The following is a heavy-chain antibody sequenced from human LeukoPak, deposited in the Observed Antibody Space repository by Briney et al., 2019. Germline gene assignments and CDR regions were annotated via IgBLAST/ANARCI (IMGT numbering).Heavy chain of an antibody. V-gene: IGHV1-8*01. Sequence: ASVNVSCKASGYTFTSYDINWVRQATGQGLEWMGWMNPNSGNTGYAQKFQGRVTMTRNTSISTAYMELSSLRSEDTAVYYCARGRSNLRFLGLLNYYYYGMDVWGQGTTVTVSS. J-gene: IGHJ6*02. CDR2: MNPNSGNT. CDR1: GYTFTSYD. D-gene: IGHD3-3*01. CDR3: ARGRSNLRFLGLLNYYYYGMDV.